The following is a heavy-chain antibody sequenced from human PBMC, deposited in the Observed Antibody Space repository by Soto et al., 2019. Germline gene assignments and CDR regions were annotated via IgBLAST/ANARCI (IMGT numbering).Heavy chain of an antibody. CDR3: AKDYYDTSGYYGFDY. V-gene: IGHV1-18*01. D-gene: IGHD3-22*01. Sequence: ASVKVSCKASDYTFTSHGISWVRQAPGQGLEWMGWISGYNGNTKCAQKFQGRVTMTTDTTTSTAYMELRSLRSDDTAVHYCAKDYYDTSGYYGFDYWGQGTLVTVSS. CDR1: DYTFTSHG. J-gene: IGHJ4*02. CDR2: ISGYNGNT.